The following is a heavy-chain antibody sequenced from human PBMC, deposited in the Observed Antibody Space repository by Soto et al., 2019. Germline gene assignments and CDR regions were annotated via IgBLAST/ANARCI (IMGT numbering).Heavy chain of an antibody. CDR2: VWTSGRT. CDR1: GGSMSRYY. V-gene: IGHV4-4*07. D-gene: IGHD6-13*01. CDR3: ARKVRAAYYFDF. J-gene: IGHJ4*02. Sequence: QVQLQESGPGLVKPSETLSLTCNVSGGSMSRYYWSWIRQPAGKGLEWIGRVWTSGRTNYTPSLMSRVTMSIDTSNNLFSLKLTSVTAADTAVYYCARKVRAAYYFDFWGQGTLVTV.